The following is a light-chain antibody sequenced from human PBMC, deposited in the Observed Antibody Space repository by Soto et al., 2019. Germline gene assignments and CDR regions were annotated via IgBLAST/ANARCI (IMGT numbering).Light chain of an antibody. CDR3: CSYAGDSTYV. CDR1: SSDVGSYNL. V-gene: IGLV2-23*01. J-gene: IGLJ1*01. CDR2: EGS. Sequence: QSALTQPASVSGSPGQSITISCTGTSSDVGSYNLVSWYQKYPGKAPKLMIYEGSKRPSGVSNRFSGSKSGNTASLTISGLKAEDEADYYCCSYAGDSTYVFGTGTKVTVL.